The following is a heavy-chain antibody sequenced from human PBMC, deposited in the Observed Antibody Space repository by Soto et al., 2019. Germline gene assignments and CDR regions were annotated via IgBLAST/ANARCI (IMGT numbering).Heavy chain of an antibody. Sequence: GGSLRLSCAASGFTFSSYAMHWVRQAPGKGLEWVAVISYDGSNKYYADSVKGRFTISRDNSKNTLYLQMNSLRAEDTAVYYCASSWYYYFDYWGQGTLVTVSS. CDR2: ISYDGSNK. J-gene: IGHJ4*02. V-gene: IGHV3-30-3*01. CDR3: ASSWYYYFDY. CDR1: GFTFSSYA. D-gene: IGHD6-13*01.